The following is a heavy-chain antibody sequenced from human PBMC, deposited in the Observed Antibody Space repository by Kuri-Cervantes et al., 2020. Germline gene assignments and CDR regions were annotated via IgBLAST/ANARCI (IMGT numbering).Heavy chain of an antibody. CDR1: GFTVSSNY. CDR2: IYSCGST. V-gene: IGHV3-53*01. J-gene: IGHJ4*02. CDR3: TRPQPPDY. Sequence: GGSLRLSCAASGFTVSSNYMSWVRQAPGKGLEWVSVIYSCGSTYYADSVKGRFTISRDNAKNSLYLQMNSLRAEDTAVYYCTRPQPPDYWGQGTLVTVSS.